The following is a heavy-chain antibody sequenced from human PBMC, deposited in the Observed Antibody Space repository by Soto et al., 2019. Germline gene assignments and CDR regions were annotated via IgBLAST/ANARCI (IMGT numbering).Heavy chain of an antibody. D-gene: IGHD4-17*01. J-gene: IGHJ3*02. CDR1: GYTFTSYD. CDR3: AKALDYGDYNGVYDAFDI. Sequence: QVQLVQSGAEVKKPGASVKVSCKASGYTFTSYDINWVRQATGQGLEWMGWMNPNSGNTGYAQKFQGRVTMTRNTSISTAYMELSSLRSEDTAVYYCAKALDYGDYNGVYDAFDIWGQGTMVTVSS. CDR2: MNPNSGNT. V-gene: IGHV1-8*01.